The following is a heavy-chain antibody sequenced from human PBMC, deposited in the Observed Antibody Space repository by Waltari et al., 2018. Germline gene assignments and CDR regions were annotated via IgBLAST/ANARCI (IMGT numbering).Heavy chain of an antibody. CDR2: IDIGGSG. D-gene: IGHD3-10*01. J-gene: IGHJ4*02. Sequence: EVQLVESGGGLVQPGGSLRLSCAASGFTVSSNFMSWVRQAPGKGLEWVSGIDIGGSGYYADSVKGRFTISRDNSKNTVYLQMNSLRAEDTAVYYCARDTSGTKGAFDYWGQGTLVTVSS. CDR1: GFTVSSNF. V-gene: IGHV3-66*01. CDR3: ARDTSGTKGAFDY.